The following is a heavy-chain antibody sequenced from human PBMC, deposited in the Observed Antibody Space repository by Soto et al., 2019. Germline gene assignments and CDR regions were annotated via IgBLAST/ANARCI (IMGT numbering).Heavy chain of an antibody. CDR2: ISSSSSYI. Sequence: PGGSLRLSCAASGFTFSSYSMNWVRQAPGKGLEWVSSISSSSSYIYYADSVKGRFTISRDNAKNSLYLQMNSLRAEDTAVYYCARDLSGGSGSYPNWFDPWGQGTLVTVSS. CDR1: GFTFSSYS. D-gene: IGHD3-10*01. J-gene: IGHJ5*02. V-gene: IGHV3-21*01. CDR3: ARDLSGGSGSYPNWFDP.